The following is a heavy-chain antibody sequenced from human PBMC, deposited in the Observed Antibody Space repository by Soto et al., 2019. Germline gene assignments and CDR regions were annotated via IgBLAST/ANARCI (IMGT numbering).Heavy chain of an antibody. J-gene: IGHJ3*02. Sequence: PSETLSLTCVVSGGSFSTYYYSWIRQSPGKGLEWIGEINHNGNNNYSPSLKSRVTMSLDTSKNQFSLKLPSVTAADTAVYYCARGGSNDWQVAFDIWGQGTMVTVSS. CDR3: ARGGSNDWQVAFDI. V-gene: IGHV4-34*01. D-gene: IGHD3-9*01. CDR1: GGSFSTYY. CDR2: INHNGNN.